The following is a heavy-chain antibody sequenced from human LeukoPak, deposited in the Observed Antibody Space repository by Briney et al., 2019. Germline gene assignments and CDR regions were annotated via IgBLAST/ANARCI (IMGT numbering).Heavy chain of an antibody. Sequence: GASVKVSCKASGYTFSSYGISWVRQAPGQGLEWMGWISTYSGNTNSAQNLQGRATMTTDTSTSTAYMELRSLRSDDTAMYYCAVVVPAAIRAWGQGTLVTVSS. CDR1: GYTFSSYG. CDR3: AVVVPAAIRA. D-gene: IGHD2-2*02. V-gene: IGHV1-18*01. J-gene: IGHJ4*02. CDR2: ISTYSGNT.